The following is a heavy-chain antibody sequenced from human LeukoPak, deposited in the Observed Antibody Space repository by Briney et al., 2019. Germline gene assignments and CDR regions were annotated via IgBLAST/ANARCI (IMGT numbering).Heavy chain of an antibody. CDR2: ITSSSSYT. CDR1: GFSFSSYN. Sequence: GGSLRLSCAASGFSFSSYNMNWVRLAPGKGLEWVSSITSSSSYTFYADSVKGRFTISRDNAKNSLNLQMNSLRAEDTAVYYCARDRTGQQLISRKEYYYMDVWGKGTTVTISS. J-gene: IGHJ6*03. D-gene: IGHD4-11*01. CDR3: ARDRTGQQLISRKEYYYMDV. V-gene: IGHV3-21*01.